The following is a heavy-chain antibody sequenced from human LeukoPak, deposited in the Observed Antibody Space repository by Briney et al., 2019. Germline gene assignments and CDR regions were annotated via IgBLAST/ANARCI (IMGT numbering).Heavy chain of an antibody. CDR1: GYTFTSYG. CDR2: ISAYNGNT. J-gene: IGHJ4*02. D-gene: IGHD3-22*01. CDR3: ARARYDSSGYSLFSY. V-gene: IGHV1-18*01. Sequence: SVKVSCKASGYTFTSYGISWVRQAPGQGLEWMGWISAYNGNTNFAQKLQGRVTMTTDSSTGTAYMELRSLRSEDTAVYYCARARYDSSGYSLFSYWGQGTLVTVSS.